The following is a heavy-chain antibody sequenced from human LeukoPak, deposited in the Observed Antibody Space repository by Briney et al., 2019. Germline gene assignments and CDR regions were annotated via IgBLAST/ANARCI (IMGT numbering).Heavy chain of an antibody. J-gene: IGHJ3*02. D-gene: IGHD3-3*01. CDR2: ISGSGSTV. CDR1: GFTGFTFSDYE. Sequence: PGGSLRLSCAASGFTGFTFSDYEMNWVRQAPGKGLEWLSYISGSGSTVYYADSVRGRFTISRDNAKNSLYLQMNSLRAEDTAVYYCARALTTADAFDIWGLGTMVTVSS. V-gene: IGHV3-48*03. CDR3: ARALTTADAFDI.